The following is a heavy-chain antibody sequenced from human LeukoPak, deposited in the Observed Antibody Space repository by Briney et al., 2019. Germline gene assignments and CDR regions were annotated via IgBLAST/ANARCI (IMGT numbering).Heavy chain of an antibody. V-gene: IGHV3-23*01. CDR3: AKDAIAARPIDYFDY. Sequence: PGGSLRLSCAASGFNFANHAMSWVRQTPGKGLEWVSAISGGGDITYYADSVTGRFTISRDNSKNTLYLQMNSLRAEDTAVYYCAKDAIAARPIDYFDYWGQGTLVTVSS. D-gene: IGHD6-6*01. CDR1: GFNFANHA. CDR2: ISGGGDIT. J-gene: IGHJ4*02.